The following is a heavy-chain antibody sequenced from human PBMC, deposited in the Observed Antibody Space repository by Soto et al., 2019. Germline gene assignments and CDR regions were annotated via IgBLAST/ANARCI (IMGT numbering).Heavy chain of an antibody. Sequence: QVQLQESGPGLVKPSGTLSLTCAVSSGSISSSNWWSWVRQPPGKGLEWIGEIYHRGSTNYNPSLKSRVTISVDKSTNQFSLNLSSVTAADTAVYYCAGGITVAGPSRDGFDIWGQGTMVTVSS. CDR1: SGSISSSNW. V-gene: IGHV4-4*02. J-gene: IGHJ3*02. CDR3: AGGITVAGPSRDGFDI. D-gene: IGHD6-19*01. CDR2: IYHRGST.